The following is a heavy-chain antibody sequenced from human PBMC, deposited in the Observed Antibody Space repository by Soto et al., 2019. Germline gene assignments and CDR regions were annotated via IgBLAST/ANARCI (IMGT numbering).Heavy chain of an antibody. Sequence: QITLKESGPTLVKPTQTLTLTCTFSGFSLSTSGVGVGWIRQPPGKALEWLALIYWDDDKRYSPSLRSRLTITKDTSKNQVVLTMTNMDPVDTATYYCAHRRGDYMRGSYRSADAFDIWGQGTTVTVSS. J-gene: IGHJ3*02. CDR1: GFSLSTSGVG. V-gene: IGHV2-5*02. D-gene: IGHD3-16*02. CDR3: AHRRGDYMRGSYRSADAFDI. CDR2: IYWDDDK.